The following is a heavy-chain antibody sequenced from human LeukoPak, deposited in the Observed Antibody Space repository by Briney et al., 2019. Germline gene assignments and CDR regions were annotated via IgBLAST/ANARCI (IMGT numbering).Heavy chain of an antibody. CDR1: GGSISSSSYY. CDR3: ARLWGSYRYTGDY. V-gene: IGHV4-39*07. CDR2: IYYSGST. D-gene: IGHD3-16*02. Sequence: SETLSLTCTVSGGSISSSSYYWGWIRQPPGKGLEWIGSIYYSGSTYYNPSLKSRVTISVDTSKNQFSLKLSSVTAADTAVYYCARLWGSYRYTGDYWGQGTLVTVSS. J-gene: IGHJ4*02.